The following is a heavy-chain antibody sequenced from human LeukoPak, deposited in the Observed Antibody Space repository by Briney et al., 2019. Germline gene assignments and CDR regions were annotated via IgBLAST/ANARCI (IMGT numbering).Heavy chain of an antibody. Sequence: ASVKVSCKASGYTSTGYYIHWVRQAPGQGLEWMGRIIPNSGGTNYAQKFQGRVTMTRDTSISTAYMELSRLRSDDTAVYYCARESGDGSGSYDYWGQGTLATVSS. CDR2: IIPNSGGT. J-gene: IGHJ4*02. V-gene: IGHV1-2*06. CDR3: ARESGDGSGSYDY. D-gene: IGHD3-10*01. CDR1: GYTSTGYY.